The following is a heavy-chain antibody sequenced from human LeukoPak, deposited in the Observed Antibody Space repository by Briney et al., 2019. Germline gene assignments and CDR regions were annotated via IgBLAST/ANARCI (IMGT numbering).Heavy chain of an antibody. V-gene: IGHV4-61*02. CDR3: AREGIVGATLFDY. J-gene: IGHJ4*02. CDR2: IYTSGST. Sequence: SQTLSLTCTVSGGSISSGSYYWSWIRQPAGKGLEWIGRIYTSGSTNYNPSLKSRVTISVDTSKNQFSLKLSSVTAADTAVCYCAREGIVGATLFDYWGQGTLVTVSS. CDR1: GGSISSGSYY. D-gene: IGHD1-26*01.